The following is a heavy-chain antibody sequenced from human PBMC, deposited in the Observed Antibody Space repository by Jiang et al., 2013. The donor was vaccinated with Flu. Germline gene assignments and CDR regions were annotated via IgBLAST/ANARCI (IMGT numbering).Heavy chain of an antibody. CDR3: ARKVDYWHFNL. CDR1: GFIFNNYY. V-gene: IGHV3-11*06. CDR2: IDRSGTYT. Sequence: PGGSLRLSCAASGFIFNNYYMNWLRQAPGKGLEWISFIDRSGTYTDYADSVKGRFTISRDNAKDSLYLQMDSLRVEDTAVYYCARKVDYWHFNLWGRGSLVTVSS. J-gene: IGHJ2*01.